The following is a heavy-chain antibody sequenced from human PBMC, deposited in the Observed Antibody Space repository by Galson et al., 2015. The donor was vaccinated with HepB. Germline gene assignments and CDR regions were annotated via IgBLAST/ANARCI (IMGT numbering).Heavy chain of an antibody. CDR3: ACSLYSSGWYDAFDI. Sequence: SLRLSCAASGFTFSSYAMHWVRQAPGKGLEWVAVISYDGSNKYYADSVKGRFTISRDNSKNTLYLQMNSLRAEDTAVYYCACSLYSSGWYDAFDIWGQGTMVTVSS. J-gene: IGHJ3*02. CDR2: ISYDGSNK. CDR1: GFTFSSYA. V-gene: IGHV3-30-3*01. D-gene: IGHD6-19*01.